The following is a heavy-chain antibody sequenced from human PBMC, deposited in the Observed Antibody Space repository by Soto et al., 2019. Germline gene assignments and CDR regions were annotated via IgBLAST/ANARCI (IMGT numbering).Heavy chain of an antibody. D-gene: IGHD4-17*01. Sequence: QLQLQESGPGLVKPSETLSLTCTVSGGSISSSSYYWGWIRQPPGKGLEWIGSIYYSGSTYYNPSLKSRVTISVDTSKNQFTLRLSSVTAADTAVYYCARPADPYYGDYAWYFDLWGRGTLVTVFS. V-gene: IGHV4-39*01. CDR2: IYYSGST. J-gene: IGHJ2*01. CDR1: GGSISSSSYY. CDR3: ARPADPYYGDYAWYFDL.